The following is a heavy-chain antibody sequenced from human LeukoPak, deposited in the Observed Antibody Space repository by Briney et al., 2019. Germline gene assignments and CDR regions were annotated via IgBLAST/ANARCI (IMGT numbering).Heavy chain of an antibody. CDR2: IIPIVGMA. V-gene: IGHV1-69*10. J-gene: IGHJ4*02. D-gene: IGHD5-24*01. Sequence: ASVKLSCKASGGTFSNYAISWVRQAPGQGLEWMGGIIPIVGMANYAQTLQGRVTITADESTSTAYLHLSSLRSEDTAVYYCARSREMATMFDVDYWGQGTLVTVSS. CDR3: ARSREMATMFDVDY. CDR1: GGTFSNYA.